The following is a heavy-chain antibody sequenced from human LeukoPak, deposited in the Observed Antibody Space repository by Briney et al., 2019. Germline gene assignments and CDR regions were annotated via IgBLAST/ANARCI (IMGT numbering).Heavy chain of an antibody. Sequence: GGSLRLSCAASGFTFSSYAMSWVRQAPGKGLELVSAVSGSGGSTYYEDSVKGRFTIYRDNSKNTLYLQMKSLRAEDTAVYYCAKNRDGYNLFDYWGQGTLVTVSS. CDR3: AKNRDGYNLFDY. CDR1: GFTFSSYA. V-gene: IGHV3-23*01. J-gene: IGHJ4*02. CDR2: VSGSGGST. D-gene: IGHD5-24*01.